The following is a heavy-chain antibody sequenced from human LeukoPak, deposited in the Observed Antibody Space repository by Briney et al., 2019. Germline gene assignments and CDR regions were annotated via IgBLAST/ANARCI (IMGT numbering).Heavy chain of an antibody. CDR1: GYTFTGYY. D-gene: IGHD2-2*01. Sequence: ASVKVSCKASGYTFTGYYMHWVRQAPGQGLEWMGWISAYNGNTNYAQKLQGRVTMTTDTSTSTAYMELRSLRSDDTAVYYCARGTSDIVVVPAAMDFDYWGQGTLVTVSS. J-gene: IGHJ4*02. V-gene: IGHV1-18*04. CDR2: ISAYNGNT. CDR3: ARGTSDIVVVPAAMDFDY.